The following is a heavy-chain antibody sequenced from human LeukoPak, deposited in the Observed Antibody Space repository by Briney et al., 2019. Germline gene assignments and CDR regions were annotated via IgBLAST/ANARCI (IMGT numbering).Heavy chain of an antibody. CDR3: AKVGTPYYYDSSGLIDY. CDR1: GFTFSSYA. D-gene: IGHD3-22*01. V-gene: IGHV3-23*01. Sequence: GGSLRLSCAASGFTFSSYAMSWVRQAPGKGLEWVSAISGSGGSTYYADSVKGRFTISRDNSKNTLYLQMNSLRAEDTAVYYCAKVGTPYYYDSSGLIDYWGQGTLVTVSS. J-gene: IGHJ4*02. CDR2: ISGSGGST.